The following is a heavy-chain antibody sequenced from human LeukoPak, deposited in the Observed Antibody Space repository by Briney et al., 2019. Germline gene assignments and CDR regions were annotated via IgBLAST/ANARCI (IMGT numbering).Heavy chain of an antibody. J-gene: IGHJ4*02. CDR1: GFTFSSYA. V-gene: IGHV3-30*02. D-gene: IGHD2-2*01. CDR3: ARVMGRYCSSTSCYVDY. Sequence: HPGGSLRLSCAASGFTFSSYAMHWVRQAPGKGLEWVSFIRYDGSNKYYADSVKGRFTISRDNSKNTLYLQMNSLRAEDTAVYYCARVMGRYCSSTSCYVDYWGQGTLVTVSS. CDR2: IRYDGSNK.